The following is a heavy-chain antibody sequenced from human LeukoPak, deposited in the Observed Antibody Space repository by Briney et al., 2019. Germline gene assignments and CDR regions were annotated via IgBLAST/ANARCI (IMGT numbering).Heavy chain of an antibody. Sequence: SETLSLTCTVSGGSISSYYWSWIRQPAGKGLEWIGRIYTSGSTNYNPSLKSRVTMSVDTSKNQFSLKLSSVTAADTAVYYCARDGRFLEWPHWGYWGQGTLVTVSS. CDR2: IYTSGST. D-gene: IGHD3-3*01. CDR1: GGSISSYY. J-gene: IGHJ4*02. CDR3: ARDGRFLEWPHWGY. V-gene: IGHV4-4*07.